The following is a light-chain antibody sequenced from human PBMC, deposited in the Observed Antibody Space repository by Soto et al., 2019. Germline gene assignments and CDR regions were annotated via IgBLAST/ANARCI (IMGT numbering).Light chain of an antibody. CDR3: KQYGSTTPT. J-gene: IGKJ1*01. CDR1: QSVSSSY. V-gene: IGKV3D-20*01. CDR2: DAS. Sequence: EIVLTQSPATLSLSPGERATLSCGASQSVSSSYLAWYQQKPGLAPRLLIYDASSRATGIPDRFSGSWSGTDFTLTIRRLEPEDVAVYHCKQYGSTTPTFGQGTKVAIK.